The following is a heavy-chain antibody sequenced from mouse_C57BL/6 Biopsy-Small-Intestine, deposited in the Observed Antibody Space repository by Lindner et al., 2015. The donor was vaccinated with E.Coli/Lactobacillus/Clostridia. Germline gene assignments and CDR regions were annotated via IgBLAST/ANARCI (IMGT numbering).Heavy chain of an antibody. J-gene: IGHJ1*01. CDR1: GHPISNYA. CDR2: ISAYNGDT. CDR3: AKFRTFGADTTAKYHYGMDV. D-gene: IGHD1-1*01. Sequence: SVKVSCKASGHPISNYAITWVRQAPGQGLEWMGWISAYNGDTNYAQKFQVRVTMTTDTSTTTAYMELRSLRSDDTAVYYCAKFRTFGADTTAKYHYGMDVWGQGTTVIVSS. V-gene: IGHV1-4*01.